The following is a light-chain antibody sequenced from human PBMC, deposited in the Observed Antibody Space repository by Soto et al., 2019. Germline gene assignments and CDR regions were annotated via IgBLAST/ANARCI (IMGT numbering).Light chain of an antibody. CDR3: QQYGISPL. CDR1: QSVDGSY. CDR2: GAS. Sequence: EIVLTQSPGTLSFSPGERATLSCRASQSVDGSYLAWYQQKPGQAPRLLIYGASSRATGIPDRFSGSGSGTDFTLTISRLEPEYFAVYYCQQYGISPLFGGGSKVEIK. V-gene: IGKV3-20*01. J-gene: IGKJ4*01.